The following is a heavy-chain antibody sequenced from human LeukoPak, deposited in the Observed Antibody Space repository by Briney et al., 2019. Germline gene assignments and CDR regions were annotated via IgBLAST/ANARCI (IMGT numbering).Heavy chain of an antibody. CDR3: ARDHSYDSSGYGQFDY. D-gene: IGHD3-22*01. Sequence: PSETLSLTCTVSGGSISSGGYYWSWIRQHPGKGLEWIGYIYYSGSTYYNPSLRSRVTISVDTSKNQFSLKLSSVTAADTAVYYCARDHSYDSSGYGQFDYWGQGTLVTVSS. CDR2: IYYSGST. V-gene: IGHV4-31*03. CDR1: GGSISSGGYY. J-gene: IGHJ4*02.